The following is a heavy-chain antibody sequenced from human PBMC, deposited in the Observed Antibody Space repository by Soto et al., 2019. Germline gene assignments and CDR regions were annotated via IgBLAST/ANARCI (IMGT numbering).Heavy chain of an antibody. CDR1: GGSFSGYY. CDR3: ARVGYCSSTSCGNWFDP. Sequence: SETLSLTCAVYGGSFSGYYWSWIRQPPGKGLEWIGEINHSGSTNYNPSLKSRVTISVDTSKNQFSLKLSSVTAADTAVYYCARVGYCSSTSCGNWFDPWGQGTLVTVSS. CDR2: INHSGST. J-gene: IGHJ5*02. V-gene: IGHV4-34*01. D-gene: IGHD2-2*01.